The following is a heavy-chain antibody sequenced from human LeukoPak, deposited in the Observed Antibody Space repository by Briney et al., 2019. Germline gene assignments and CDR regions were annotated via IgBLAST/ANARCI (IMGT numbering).Heavy chain of an antibody. V-gene: IGHV3-30*18. CDR2: ISYDGSNK. J-gene: IGHJ4*02. Sequence: PGRSLRLTCAASGFTFSSYGMHWVRQAPGKGLEWVAVISYDGSNKYYADSVKGRFTISRDNSKNTLYLQMNSLRAEDTAVYYCAKDLGRGRNWNYLFDYWGQGTLVTVSS. CDR3: AKDLGRGRNWNYLFDY. CDR1: GFTFSSYG. D-gene: IGHD1-7*01.